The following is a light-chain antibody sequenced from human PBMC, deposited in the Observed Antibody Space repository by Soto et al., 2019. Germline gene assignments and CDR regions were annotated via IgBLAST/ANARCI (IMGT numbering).Light chain of an antibody. CDR2: AVN. CDR3: SSYTSSSTWV. V-gene: IGLV2-14*01. J-gene: IGLJ3*02. CDR1: SSDVGGYKY. Sequence: QSALTQPASVSGSPGQSITISCTGTSSDVGGYKYVSWYQHHPGQAPKLMIHAVNSRPSGVSTRFSGSKSGNTASLTISGLQPEYEADYYCSSYTSSSTWVFGGGTKLTVL.